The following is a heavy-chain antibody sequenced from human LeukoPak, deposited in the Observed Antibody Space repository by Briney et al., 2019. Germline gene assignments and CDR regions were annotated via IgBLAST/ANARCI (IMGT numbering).Heavy chain of an antibody. CDR2: IYYSGST. J-gene: IGHJ5*02. D-gene: IGHD2-2*01. CDR3: ARLTVGCSSTSCYGRGGWFDP. Sequence: SETLSLTCTVSGGSISSSSYYWGWIRQPPGKGLEWIGSIYYSGSTYYNPSLKSRVTISVDTSKNQFSLKLSSVTAADMAVYYCARLTVGCSSTSCYGRGGWFDPWGQGTLVTVSS. CDR1: GGSISSSSYY. V-gene: IGHV4-39*07.